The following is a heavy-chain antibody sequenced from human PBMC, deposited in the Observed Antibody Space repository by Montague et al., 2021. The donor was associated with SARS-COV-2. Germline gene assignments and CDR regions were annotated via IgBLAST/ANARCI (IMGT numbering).Heavy chain of an antibody. CDR2: IYYSGST. V-gene: IGHV4-39*07. D-gene: IGHD6-13*01. CDR3: ARVGRQQMGQLSGRDV. CDR1: GGSISSSSYY. J-gene: IGHJ6*02. Sequence: SETLSLTYTVSGGSISSSSYYWGWIRQPPGKGLEWIGSIYYSGSTYYNPSLKSRVTISVDTSKNQFSLNLISVTAADTAVYYCARVGRQQMGQLSGRDVWGQGTTVTVSS.